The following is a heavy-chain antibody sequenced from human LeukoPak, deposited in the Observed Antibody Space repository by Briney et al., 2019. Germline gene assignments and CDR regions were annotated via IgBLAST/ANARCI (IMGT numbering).Heavy chain of an antibody. D-gene: IGHD2-2*01. CDR2: IIPIFGTA. Sequence: SVKVSCKASGGTFSSYAISWVRQAPGQGLEWMGGIIPIFGTANYAQKFQGRVTITADESTSTAYMELSSLRSEDTAVYYCARVSGYCSSTSCYFSYWGQGTLVTVSS. V-gene: IGHV1-69*01. CDR1: GGTFSSYA. J-gene: IGHJ4*02. CDR3: ARVSGYCSSTSCYFSY.